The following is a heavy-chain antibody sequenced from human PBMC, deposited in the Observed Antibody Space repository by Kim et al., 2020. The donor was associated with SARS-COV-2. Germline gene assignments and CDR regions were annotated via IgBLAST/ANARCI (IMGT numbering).Heavy chain of an antibody. CDR3: ARVPLYYYGSMDYYYYGMDV. Sequence: SETLSLTCTVSGGSISSGGYYWSWIRQHPGKGLEWIGYIYYSGSTYYNPSLKSRVTISVDTSKNQFSLKLSSVTAADTAVYYCARVPLYYYGSMDYYYYGMDVWGQGTTVTVSS. CDR1: GGSISSGGYY. CDR2: IYYSGST. V-gene: IGHV4-31*03. J-gene: IGHJ6*02. D-gene: IGHD3-10*01.